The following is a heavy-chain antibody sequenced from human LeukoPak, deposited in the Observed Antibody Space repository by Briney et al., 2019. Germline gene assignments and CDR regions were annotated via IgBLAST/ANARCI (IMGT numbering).Heavy chain of an antibody. CDR3: ARDPTTVVTPGYFDY. Sequence: PSQTLSLTCTVSGGSISSGGYYWSWIRQHPGKGLEWIGYIYYSGSTYYNPSLKSRVTISVDTSKNQFSLKLSSVTAADTAVYYCARDPTTVVTPGYFDYWGQGTLVTVSS. V-gene: IGHV4-31*03. CDR2: IYYSGST. D-gene: IGHD4-17*01. J-gene: IGHJ4*02. CDR1: GGSISSGGYY.